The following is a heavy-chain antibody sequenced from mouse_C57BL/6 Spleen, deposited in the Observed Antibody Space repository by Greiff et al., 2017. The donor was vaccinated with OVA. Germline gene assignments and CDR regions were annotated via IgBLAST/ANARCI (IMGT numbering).Heavy chain of an antibody. V-gene: IGHV1-69*01. CDR1: GYTFTSYW. J-gene: IGHJ4*01. D-gene: IGHD1-1*01. Sequence: VQLQQPGAELVMPGASVKLSCKASGYTFTSYWMHWVKQRPGQGLEWIGEIDPSDSYTNYNQKFKGKSTLTVDKSSSTAYMQHSSLTSEDSAVYYCARSGTTVMDYWGQGTSVTVSS. CDR2: IDPSDSYT. CDR3: ARSGTTVMDY.